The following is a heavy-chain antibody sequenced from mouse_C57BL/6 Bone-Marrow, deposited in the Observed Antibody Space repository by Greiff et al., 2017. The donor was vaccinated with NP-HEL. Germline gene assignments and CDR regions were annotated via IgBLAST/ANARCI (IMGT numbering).Heavy chain of an antibody. Sequence: EVHLVESGGGLVKPGGSLKLSCAASGFTFSDYGMHWVRQAPEKGLEWVAYISSGSSTIYYADTVKGRFTISRDNAKNTLFLQMTSLRSEDTAMYYCARVNYLDYWGQGTTLTVSS. CDR1: GFTFSDYG. CDR3: ARVNYLDY. V-gene: IGHV5-17*01. CDR2: ISSGSSTI. J-gene: IGHJ2*01.